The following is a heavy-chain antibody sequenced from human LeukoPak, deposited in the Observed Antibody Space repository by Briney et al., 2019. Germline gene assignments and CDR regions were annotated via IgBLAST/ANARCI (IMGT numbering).Heavy chain of an antibody. D-gene: IGHD1-26*01. CDR3: ARGGSYVAFDI. CDR2: TRNKANSYST. Sequence: PGGSLRLSRAASGFTYSDHYMDWVRQAPGKGLEWVGRTRNKANSYSTEYAASVKGRFTISRDDSKNSLYLQMNSLKTEDTAVYYCARGGSYVAFDIWGQGTMVTVSS. CDR1: GFTYSDHY. J-gene: IGHJ3*02. V-gene: IGHV3-72*01.